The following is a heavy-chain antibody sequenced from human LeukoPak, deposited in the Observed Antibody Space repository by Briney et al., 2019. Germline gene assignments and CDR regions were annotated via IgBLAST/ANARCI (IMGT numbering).Heavy chain of an antibody. V-gene: IGHV3-53*05. CDR3: ARMGAPGEYYYYGMDV. D-gene: IGHD1-26*01. J-gene: IGHJ6*02. CDR2: IYSGGST. Sequence: PGGSLRLSCAASGFTVSSNYMSWVRQAPGKGLEWVSVIYSGGSTYYADSVKGRFTISRDNSKNTLYLQMNSLRAEDTAVYYCARMGAPGEYYYYGMDVWGQGTTVTVSS. CDR1: GFTVSSNY.